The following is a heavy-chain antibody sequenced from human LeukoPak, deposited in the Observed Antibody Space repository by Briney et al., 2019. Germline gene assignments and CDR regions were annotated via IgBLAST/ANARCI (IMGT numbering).Heavy chain of an antibody. CDR2: INSDGSST. Sequence: GGSLRLSCAASGFTFSSYSMNWVRQAPGKGLEWVSRINSDGSSTSYADSVKGRFTISRDNAKNTLYLQMNSLRAEDTAVYYCAREAWELQHDYWGQGTLVTVSS. V-gene: IGHV3-74*01. CDR3: AREAWELQHDY. CDR1: GFTFSSYS. D-gene: IGHD1-26*01. J-gene: IGHJ4*02.